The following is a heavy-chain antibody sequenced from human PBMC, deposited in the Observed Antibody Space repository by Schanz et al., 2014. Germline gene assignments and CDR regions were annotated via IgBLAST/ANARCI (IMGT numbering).Heavy chain of an antibody. D-gene: IGHD1-26*01. CDR1: GFTFSSYW. CDR3: ARGGSGSHYRLDY. CDR2: INSVGSNT. Sequence: EVHLVESGGGLVQPGGSLRLSCAASGFTFSSYWMHWVRQDPGKGLVWVARINSVGSNTDYADSVTGRFTISRDNAKNTLYLQMNTLRAEDTGLYFCARGGSGSHYRLDYWGQGTLVTVSS. J-gene: IGHJ4*02. V-gene: IGHV3-74*02.